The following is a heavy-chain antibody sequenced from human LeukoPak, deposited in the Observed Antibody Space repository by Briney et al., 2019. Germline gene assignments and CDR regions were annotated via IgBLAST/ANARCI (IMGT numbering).Heavy chain of an antibody. J-gene: IGHJ4*02. CDR2: IYYSGST. CDR3: ARDRVYYGSGSGKFDY. V-gene: IGHV4-39*07. CDR1: GGSISSSSYY. D-gene: IGHD3-10*01. Sequence: PSETLSLTCTVSGGSISSSSYYWGWIRQPPGKGLEWIGSIYYSGSTYYNPSLKSRVTISVDTSKNQFSLKLSSVTAADTAVYYCARDRVYYGSGSGKFDYWGQGTLVTVSS.